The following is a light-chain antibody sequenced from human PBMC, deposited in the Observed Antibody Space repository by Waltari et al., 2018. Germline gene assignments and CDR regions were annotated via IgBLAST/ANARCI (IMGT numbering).Light chain of an antibody. CDR2: AVT. Sequence: QSALTQPASVSGSPGQSITTPCPATSHAVGGYDLVSWYQHHPDKAPKLLIYAVTKRPSGVSNRFSGSKSGNTASLTISGLQAEDEATYYCCSYLERTVFGGGTKLTVL. V-gene: IGLV2-23*02. CDR3: CSYLERTV. CDR1: SHAVGGYDL. J-gene: IGLJ2*01.